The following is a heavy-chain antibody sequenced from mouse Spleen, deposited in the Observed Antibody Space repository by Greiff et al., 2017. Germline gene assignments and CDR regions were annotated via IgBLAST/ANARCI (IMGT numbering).Heavy chain of an antibody. V-gene: IGHV1-50*01. D-gene: IGHD2-4*01. CDR3: ARYYDYNFDY. Sequence: VQLQQPGAELVKPGASVKLSCKASGYTFTSYWMQWVKQRPGQGLEWIGEIDPSDSYTNYNQKFKGKATLTVDTSSSTAYMQLSSLTSEDSAVYYCARYYDYNFDYWGQGTTLTVSS. CDR1: GYTFTSYW. CDR2: IDPSDSYT. J-gene: IGHJ2*01.